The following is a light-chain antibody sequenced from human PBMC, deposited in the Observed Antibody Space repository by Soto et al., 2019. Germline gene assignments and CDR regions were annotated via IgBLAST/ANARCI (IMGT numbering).Light chain of an antibody. V-gene: IGKV3D-15*01. J-gene: IGKJ1*01. Sequence: EIVLTQSPGTLSLSPGERATLSCRASQSVSSSYLAWYQQKPGQAPRLLIYDASNRATGIPARFSGSGSGTEFTLTISSLQSEDFAVYYCQQYNNWPPWTFGQGTKVDNK. CDR2: DAS. CDR3: QQYNNWPPWT. CDR1: QSVSSSY.